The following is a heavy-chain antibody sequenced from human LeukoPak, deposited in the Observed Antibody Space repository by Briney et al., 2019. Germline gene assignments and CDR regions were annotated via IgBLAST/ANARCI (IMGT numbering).Heavy chain of an antibody. Sequence: GGSLRLSCLTSGFTFSTNAMSWVRQAPGKGLEWISGISGSGASTYYADSVKGRFTISRDNSKNTLYLQMNSLRPEDTATYYCVKDREPDGRYNFDYWGQGTLVTVSS. D-gene: IGHD5-24*01. J-gene: IGHJ4*02. CDR2: ISGSGAST. CDR1: GFTFSTNA. CDR3: VKDREPDGRYNFDY. V-gene: IGHV3-23*01.